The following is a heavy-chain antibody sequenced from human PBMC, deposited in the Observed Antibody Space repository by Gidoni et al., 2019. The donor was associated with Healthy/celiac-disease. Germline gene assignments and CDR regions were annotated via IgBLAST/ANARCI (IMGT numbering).Heavy chain of an antibody. CDR1: GGSISRYY. CDR3: ARVPHTYGGKDNYYYGMDV. CDR2: IYYSGST. Sequence: QVQLQESGPGLVKPSETLSLTCTVSGGSISRYYWSWIRQPPGKGLEWIGYIYYSGSTNYNPSLKSRVTISVDTSKNQFSLKLSSVTAADTAVYYCARVPHTYGGKDNYYYGMDVWGQGTTVTVSS. D-gene: IGHD4-17*01. J-gene: IGHJ6*02. V-gene: IGHV4-59*01.